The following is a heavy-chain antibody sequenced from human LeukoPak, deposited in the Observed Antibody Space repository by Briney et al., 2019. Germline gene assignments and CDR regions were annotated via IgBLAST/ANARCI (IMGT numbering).Heavy chain of an antibody. D-gene: IGHD6-19*01. CDR1: GFTFSSYS. J-gene: IGHJ6*04. CDR3: GRDLRGSSGWYGYGMDV. Sequence: GGSLRLSCAASGFTFSSYSMNWVRQAPGKGLEWVSSISSSSSYIYYADSVKGRFTISRDNAKNSLYLQMNSLRAEDTAVYYCGRDLRGSSGWYGYGMDVWGKGTTVTVSS. V-gene: IGHV3-21*01. CDR2: ISSSSSYI.